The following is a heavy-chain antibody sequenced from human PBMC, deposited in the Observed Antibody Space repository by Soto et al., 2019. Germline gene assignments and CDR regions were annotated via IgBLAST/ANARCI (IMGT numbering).Heavy chain of an antibody. V-gene: IGHV4-59*01. J-gene: IGHJ4*02. CDR2: IYNSATT. CDR1: GDSISTYY. D-gene: IGHD3-16*01. CDR3: ARGRFDFIWGTPAPYLDY. Sequence: SETLSLTCTLSGDSISTYYWTWIRQPPGKGLEWIGYIYNSATTKYNPSLKSRVTISVDTSKNQFSLKLSSVTTADTAVYYCARGRFDFIWGTPAPYLDYWGQGALVTVSS.